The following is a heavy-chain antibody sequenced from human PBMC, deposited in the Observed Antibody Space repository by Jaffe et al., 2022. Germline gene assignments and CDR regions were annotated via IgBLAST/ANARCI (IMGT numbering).Heavy chain of an antibody. V-gene: IGHV3-43D*04. CDR2: ISWDGGST. D-gene: IGHD6-13*01. Sequence: EVQLVESGGVVVQPGGSLRLSCAASGFTFDDYAMHWVRQAPGKGLEWVSLISWDGGSTYYADSVKGRFTISRDNSKNSLYLQMNSLRAEDTALYYCAKAIPTAAGIDYFDYWGQGTLVTVSS. J-gene: IGHJ4*02. CDR3: AKAIPTAAGIDYFDY. CDR1: GFTFDDYA.